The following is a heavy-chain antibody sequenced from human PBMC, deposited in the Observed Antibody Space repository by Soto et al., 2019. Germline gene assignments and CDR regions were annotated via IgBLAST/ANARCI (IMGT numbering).Heavy chain of an antibody. CDR3: ASRITIFGVVIYDY. J-gene: IGHJ4*02. CDR1: GFTVSSHY. CDR2: IYSGGST. V-gene: IGHV3-66*01. D-gene: IGHD3-3*01. Sequence: GRSLRLSCAASGFTVSSHYMSLVRQAQGKGLEWVSVIYSGGSTYYADSVKGRFTISRDNSKNTLYLQMNSLRAEDTAVYYCASRITIFGVVIYDYWGQGTLVTVSS.